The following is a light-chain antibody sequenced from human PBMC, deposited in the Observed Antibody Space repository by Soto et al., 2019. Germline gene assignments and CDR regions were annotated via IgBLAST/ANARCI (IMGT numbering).Light chain of an antibody. V-gene: IGLV3-21*02. J-gene: IGLJ2*01. Sequence: SYELTQPPSVSVAPGQTARITCGGKNIGSKSVHWYQQKPGQAPVLVVYDDSDRPSGIPERFSGSNSGNTATLTISRVEAGDEADYYCQVWDSSSEHVVFGGGTQRPVL. CDR2: DDS. CDR1: NIGSKS. CDR3: QVWDSSSEHVV.